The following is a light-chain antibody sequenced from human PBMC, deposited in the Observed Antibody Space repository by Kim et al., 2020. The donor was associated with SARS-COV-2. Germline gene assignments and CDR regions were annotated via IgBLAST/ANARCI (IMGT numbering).Light chain of an antibody. Sequence: QAVVTQEPSLTVSPGGTVTLTCASSTGAVTIGNYPNWFQQKRGQAPRGLIYNTNNKHSWTPARFSGSLLGGKAALTLSGVHLEDEAEYYCLIYYGGAYAFGTGTKVTVL. CDR1: TGAVTIGNY. CDR2: NTN. V-gene: IGLV7-43*01. CDR3: LIYYGGAYA. J-gene: IGLJ1*01.